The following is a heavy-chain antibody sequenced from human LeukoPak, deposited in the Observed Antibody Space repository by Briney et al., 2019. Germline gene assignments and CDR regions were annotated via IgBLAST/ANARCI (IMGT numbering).Heavy chain of an antibody. CDR2: ISGSGDST. J-gene: IGHJ6*03. Sequence: GGSLRLSCAASGFTFSSYGMSWVRQAPGKGLEWVSAISGSGDSTYYADSVRGRFTISRDKATNSLYLQMNSLRKEDTALYYCARDLMMEGRYFYHYMDVWGKGTTVTVSS. CDR1: GFTFSSYG. V-gene: IGHV3-23*01. D-gene: IGHD2-8*01. CDR3: ARDLMMEGRYFYHYMDV.